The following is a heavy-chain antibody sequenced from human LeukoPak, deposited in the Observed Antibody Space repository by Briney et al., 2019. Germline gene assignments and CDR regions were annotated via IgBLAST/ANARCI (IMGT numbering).Heavy chain of an antibody. D-gene: IGHD6-13*01. CDR2: INPNSGGT. Sequence: ASVKVSCKASGYTFTGYYMHWVRQAPGQGLEWMGWINPNSGGTNYAQKFQGRVTMTRDTSISTAYMELSRLRSDDTAVYYCARPLRAAAKYYFDYWGQGTLVTVSS. J-gene: IGHJ4*02. CDR1: GYTFTGYY. CDR3: ARPLRAAAKYYFDY. V-gene: IGHV1-2*02.